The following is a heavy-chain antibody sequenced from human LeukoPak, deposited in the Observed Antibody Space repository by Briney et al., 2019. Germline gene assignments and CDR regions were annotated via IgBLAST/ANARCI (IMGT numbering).Heavy chain of an antibody. CDR2: ISWKSGSI. CDR3: AKDLAAAVPNRAFDI. D-gene: IGHD6-13*01. Sequence: SLRLSCAASGFTFDDYAMHWVRQAPGKGLEWVSGISWKSGSIGYADSVKGRFTISRDNAKNSPYLQMNSLRAEDTALYYCAKDLAAAVPNRAFDIWGQGTMVTVSS. V-gene: IGHV3-9*01. CDR1: GFTFDDYA. J-gene: IGHJ3*02.